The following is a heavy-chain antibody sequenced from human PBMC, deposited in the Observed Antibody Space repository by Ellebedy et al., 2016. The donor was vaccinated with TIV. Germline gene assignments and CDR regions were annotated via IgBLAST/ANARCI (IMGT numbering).Heavy chain of an antibody. CDR3: ARDSERGQEPPRPYYLGMDV. V-gene: IGHV1-18*04. D-gene: IGHD1-14*01. CDR2: ISAYNGDT. J-gene: IGHJ6*02. CDR1: GYTFTAYG. Sequence: ASVKVSCKASGYTFTAYGITWVRQAPGQGLEWMGWISAYNGDTSYAQKLQGRVTITTDTSTTTAYMEVRSLRSDDTAVYYCARDSERGQEPPRPYYLGMDVWGQGTTVTVSS.